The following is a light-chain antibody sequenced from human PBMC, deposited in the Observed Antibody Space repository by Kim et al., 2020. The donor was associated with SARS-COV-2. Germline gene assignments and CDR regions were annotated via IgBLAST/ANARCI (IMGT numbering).Light chain of an antibody. CDR2: KDS. Sequence: SVSPGQTASITCSGDKLGDKYACWYQQKPGQSPVLVIYKDSKRPSGIPERFSGSNSGNTATLTISGTQAMDEADYYCQAWDSSNWVFGGGTQLTVL. CDR3: QAWDSSNWV. J-gene: IGLJ3*02. V-gene: IGLV3-1*01. CDR1: KLGDKY.